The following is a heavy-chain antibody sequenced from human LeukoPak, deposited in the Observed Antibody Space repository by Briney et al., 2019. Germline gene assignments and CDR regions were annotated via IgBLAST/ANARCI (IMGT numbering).Heavy chain of an antibody. CDR3: ARVNVLRFLEWSLGYSDY. CDR2: ISAYNGNT. V-gene: IGHV1-18*01. D-gene: IGHD3-3*01. J-gene: IGHJ4*02. CDR1: GYTFTSYD. Sequence: ASVKVSCKASGYTFTSYDINWVRQAPGQGLEWMGWISAYNGNTNYAQKLQGRVTMTTDTSTSTAYMELRSLRSDDTAVYYCARVNVLRFLEWSLGYSDYWGQGTLVTVSS.